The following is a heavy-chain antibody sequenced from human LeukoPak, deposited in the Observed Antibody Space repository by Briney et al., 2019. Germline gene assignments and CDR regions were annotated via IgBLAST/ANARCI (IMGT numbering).Heavy chain of an antibody. CDR1: GFIFGDYA. Sequence: GWSLRLSCIPSGFIFGDYALSWVRQAPGKGLEWVSGISGSGGTTYYADSVKGRFTISRDNSKNSLSLQVSSLRAEDTAVYYCAKTNGYYSDWGQGTLVTVSS. CDR2: ISGSGGTT. D-gene: IGHD3-22*01. J-gene: IGHJ4*02. V-gene: IGHV3-23*01. CDR3: AKTNGYYSD.